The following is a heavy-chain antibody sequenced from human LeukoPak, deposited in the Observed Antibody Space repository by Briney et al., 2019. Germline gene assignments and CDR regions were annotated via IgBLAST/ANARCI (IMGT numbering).Heavy chain of an antibody. J-gene: IGHJ4*02. V-gene: IGHV1-18*01. CDR2: INAYNGNT. Sequence: ASVKVFCKASGYTFTSYGISWVRQAPGQGLEWMGWINAYNGNTNYAQKFQGRVTMTTDTSTSTAYMELRSLRSDDTAVYYCARDLAARPSLGIDYWGQGTLVTVSS. CDR3: ARDLAARPSLGIDY. CDR1: GYTFTSYG. D-gene: IGHD6-6*01.